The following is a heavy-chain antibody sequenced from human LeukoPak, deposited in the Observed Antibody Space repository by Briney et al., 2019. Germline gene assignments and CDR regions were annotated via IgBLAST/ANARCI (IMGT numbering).Heavy chain of an antibody. D-gene: IGHD3-9*01. CDR1: GFIFSNYA. Sequence: GASLRLSCAASGFIFSNYAMYWVRQAPGKGLEWVSAISGRSGSTYYADSVKGRFTISRDSSRNTLYLQMNSLRADDTAVYYCAKWGDYDVLTGYYVSDFRGQGTLVTVSS. CDR3: AKWGDYDVLTGYYVSDF. V-gene: IGHV3-23*01. CDR2: ISGRSGST. J-gene: IGHJ4*02.